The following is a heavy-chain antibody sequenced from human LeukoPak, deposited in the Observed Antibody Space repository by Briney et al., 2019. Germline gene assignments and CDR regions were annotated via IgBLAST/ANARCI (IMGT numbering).Heavy chain of an antibody. D-gene: IGHD2-2*01. V-gene: IGHV3-30*04. Sequence: PGGSLSLSRAASGFTFSSYAMHWARQAPAKGLEGVAVISYDGSNKYYADSVKGRFTISRDNSKNTLYLQMNSLRAEDTAVYYCARDGRSAAIGDYYYGMDVWGKGTTVTVSS. CDR2: ISYDGSNK. CDR1: GFTFSSYA. CDR3: ARDGRSAAIGDYYYGMDV. J-gene: IGHJ6*04.